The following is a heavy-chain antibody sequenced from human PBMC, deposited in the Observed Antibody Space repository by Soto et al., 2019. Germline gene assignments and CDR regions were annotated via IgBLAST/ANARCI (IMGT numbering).Heavy chain of an antibody. CDR3: AKGKNLRSNNHYYHSNTARYFDY. CDR1: GGSFSGYY. Sequence: PSETLSLTCAVYGGSFSGYYWSWIRQPPGKGLEWIGEINHSGSTNYNPSLKSRVTISVDTSKNQFSLKLSSVTAADTAVYYCAKGKNLRSNNHYYHSNTARYFDYWGQGTLVTVSS. CDR2: INHSGST. V-gene: IGHV4-34*01. J-gene: IGHJ4*02. D-gene: IGHD3-22*01.